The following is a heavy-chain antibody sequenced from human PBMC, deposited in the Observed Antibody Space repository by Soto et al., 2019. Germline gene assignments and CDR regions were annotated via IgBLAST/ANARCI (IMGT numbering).Heavy chain of an antibody. D-gene: IGHD3-22*01. CDR2: IYYSGST. CDR3: ARRLHYDSSGFEGGGMDV. V-gene: IGHV4-39*01. CDR1: GGSISSSSYY. Sequence: ASETLSLTCTVSGGSISSSSYYWGWIRQPPGKGLEWIGSIYYSGSTYYNPSLKSRVTISVDTSKNQFSLKLSSVTAADTAVYYCARRLHYDSSGFEGGGMDVWGQGTTVT. J-gene: IGHJ6*02.